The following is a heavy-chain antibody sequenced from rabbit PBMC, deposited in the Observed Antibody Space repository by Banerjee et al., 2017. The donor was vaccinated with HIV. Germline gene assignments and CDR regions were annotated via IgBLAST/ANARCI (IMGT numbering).Heavy chain of an antibody. CDR1: GFSFSSGYY. D-gene: IGHD7-1*01. J-gene: IGHJ4*01. Sequence: QSLEESGGDLVKPGASLTLTCTASGFSFSSGYYMCWVRQDPGKGLELIGYINTGSGSADCASWVNGRFTISKTSSTTVSLLMTSLTAADTASYFCARVHAGYAGYGDWDLWGPGTLVPV. CDR2: INTGSGSA. V-gene: IGHV1S40*01. CDR3: ARVHAGYAGYGDWDL.